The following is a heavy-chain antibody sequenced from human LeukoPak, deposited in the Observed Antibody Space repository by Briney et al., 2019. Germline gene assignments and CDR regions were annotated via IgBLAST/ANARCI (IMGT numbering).Heavy chain of an antibody. CDR1: GYTFTNYH. CDR2: VSTNDGNT. J-gene: IGHJ4*02. Sequence: ASVKVSCKASGYTFTNYHIAWVRQAPGQGLEWKGWVSTNDGNTVYAQRLQGRVTMTTDTSTSVAYMELRSLTSDDTAVYYCTRAPPGMTMMTDYWGQGTLVTVFS. CDR3: TRAPPGMTMMTDY. V-gene: IGHV1-18*01. D-gene: IGHD3-22*01.